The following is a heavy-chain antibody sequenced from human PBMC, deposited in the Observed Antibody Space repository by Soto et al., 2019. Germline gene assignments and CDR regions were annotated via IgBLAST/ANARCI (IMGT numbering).Heavy chain of an antibody. D-gene: IGHD3-9*01. CDR1: GGSFSGYY. CDR3: ARESHDILTGPPWVWYFDL. V-gene: IGHV4-34*01. Sequence: QVQLQQWGAGPLRPLETLSLTCGVSGGSFSGYYWAWIRQSPGKGLEWIGEINDRGSINYNPSLKSRVSISVDMSKNHYSLNLRSVTAADTAVYYCARESHDILTGPPWVWYFDLWGRGTLVT. J-gene: IGHJ2*01. CDR2: INDRGSI.